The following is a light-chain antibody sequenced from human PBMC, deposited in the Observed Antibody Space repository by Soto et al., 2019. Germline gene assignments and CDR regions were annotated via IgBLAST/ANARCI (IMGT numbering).Light chain of an antibody. V-gene: IGKV1-5*01. CDR2: DAS. J-gene: IGKJ4*01. Sequence: DIQMTQSPSTLSSSLGDRVTITCRAGQSISSYLAWYQQKPGKAPRLLIYDASSIATGVPSRFSGSGSGTEFTLTISSLQPDDFATYYCQQHNTYPFTCGGGTKVEIK. CDR1: QSISSY. CDR3: QQHNTYPFT.